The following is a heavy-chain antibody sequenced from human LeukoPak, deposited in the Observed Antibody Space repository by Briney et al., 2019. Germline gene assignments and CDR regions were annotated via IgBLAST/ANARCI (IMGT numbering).Heavy chain of an antibody. CDR3: AGRGDSLDY. Sequence: SATLSLTCTVSGGSVSSGSYYWSWIRQPPGKGLEWIGYIYYSGSTNYNPSLKSRVTISVDTSKNQFSLKLSSVTAADTAVYYCAGRGDSLDYWGQGTLVTVSS. D-gene: IGHD2-21*02. V-gene: IGHV4-61*01. CDR1: GGSVSSGSYY. CDR2: IYYSGST. J-gene: IGHJ4*02.